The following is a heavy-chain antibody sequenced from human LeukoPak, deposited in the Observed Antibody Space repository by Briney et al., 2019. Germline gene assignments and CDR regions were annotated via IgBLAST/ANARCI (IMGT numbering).Heavy chain of an antibody. V-gene: IGHV4-30-2*01. Sequence: PSETLSLTCTVSGGSISSGGYYWSWIRQPPGKGLEWIGYIYHSGSTYYNPSLKSRVTISVDRSKNQFSLKLSSVTAADTAVYYCARWIIAAPPQDAFDIWGQGTMVTVSS. D-gene: IGHD6-6*01. CDR1: GGSISSGGYY. CDR2: IYHSGST. J-gene: IGHJ3*02. CDR3: ARWIIAAPPQDAFDI.